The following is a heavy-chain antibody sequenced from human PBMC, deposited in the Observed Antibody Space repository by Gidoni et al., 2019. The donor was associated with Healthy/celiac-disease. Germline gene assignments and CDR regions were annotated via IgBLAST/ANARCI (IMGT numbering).Heavy chain of an antibody. CDR2: ISYDGSNK. CDR3: AKIPLYGDYGGY. V-gene: IGHV3-30*18. J-gene: IGHJ4*02. CDR1: GFTFSSYG. D-gene: IGHD4-17*01. Sequence: QVQLVESGGGVVQPGRSRRLSCAASGFTFSSYGMHWVRQAPGKGLEWVAVISYDGSNKYYADSVKGRFTISRDNSKNTLYLQMNSLRAEDTAVYYCAKIPLYGDYGGYWGQGTLVTVSS.